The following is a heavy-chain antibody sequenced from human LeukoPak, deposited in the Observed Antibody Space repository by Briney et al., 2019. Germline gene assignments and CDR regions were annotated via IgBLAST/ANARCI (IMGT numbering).Heavy chain of an antibody. Sequence: ASVKVSCKASGYTFTSYGISWVRQAPGQGLEWMGWTSAYNGNTNYAQKLQGRVTMTTDTSTSTAYMELSSLRSEDTAVYYCALLCDVKNGVCYGDAFDIWGQGTMVTVSS. CDR2: TSAYNGNT. CDR1: GYTFTSYG. J-gene: IGHJ3*02. V-gene: IGHV1-18*01. D-gene: IGHD2-8*01. CDR3: ALLCDVKNGVCYGDAFDI.